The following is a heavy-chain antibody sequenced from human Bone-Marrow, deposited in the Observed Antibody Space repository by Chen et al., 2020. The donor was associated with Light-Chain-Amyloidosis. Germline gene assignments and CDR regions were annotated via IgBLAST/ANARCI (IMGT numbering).Heavy chain of an antibody. D-gene: IGHD6-13*01. CDR3: AREIRLATPAAVTPDY. J-gene: IGHJ4*02. CDR1: GDSIRGTNYY. Sequence: QLQLQESGPGLVKPSETLSLTCPVSGDSIRGTNYYWGWIRQPPGEGLEWIGTISYDGYTYYDPSLKSRVTISLDTSKNQVSLKLSSVTAADTAVYYCAREIRLATPAAVTPDYWGQGTLVTVSS. V-gene: IGHV4-39*07. CDR2: ISYDGYT.